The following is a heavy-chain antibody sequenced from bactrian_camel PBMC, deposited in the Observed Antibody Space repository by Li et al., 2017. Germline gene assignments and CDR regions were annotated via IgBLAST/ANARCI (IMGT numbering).Heavy chain of an antibody. V-gene: IGHV3S53*01. D-gene: IGHD3*01. Sequence: HVQLVESGGDSVQAGSSLRLSCKYSGWHYTGYCMAWFRQIPGKEREGVAAIDSDGSTSYADSVKGRFTISQDSAKNTVDLQMNSLKPEDTAMYYCAADPTGLDCYSGSPFIGQGTQVTVS. CDR1: GWHYTGYC. CDR2: IDSDGST. J-gene: IGHJ4*01.